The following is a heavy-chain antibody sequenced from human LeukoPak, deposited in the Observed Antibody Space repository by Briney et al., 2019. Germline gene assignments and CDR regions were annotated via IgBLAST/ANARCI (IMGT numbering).Heavy chain of an antibody. J-gene: IGHJ4*02. CDR3: ARGSRKSIAAAGTFGFGGSDFDY. V-gene: IGHV4-59*01. Sequence: SETLSLTCTVSGGSISSYHWSWLRQPPGKGLVWIGYIYYSGSTNYNPSLKTRVTISVDTSKNQFSLKLRSVTAADTAVYYCARGSRKSIAAAGTFGFGGSDFDYWGQGTLVTVSS. D-gene: IGHD6-13*01. CDR2: IYYSGST. CDR1: GGSISSYH.